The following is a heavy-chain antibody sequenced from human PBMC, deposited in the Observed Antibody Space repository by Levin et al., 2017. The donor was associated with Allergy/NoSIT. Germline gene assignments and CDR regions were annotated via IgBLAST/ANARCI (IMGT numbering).Heavy chain of an antibody. CDR2: MYYSGSK. J-gene: IGHJ5*02. V-gene: IGHV4-59*02. Sequence: SQTLSLTCTVSGDSVKAPYWTWIRPPPGKGLEFLGYMYYSGSKDYNPSLGRRITMYVDMSKNEFSLRLASVTSADTDVYYCARGVFSHALEPHFDQWGQGILVTVSS. CDR1: GDSVKAPY. CDR3: ARGVFSHALEPHFDQ. D-gene: IGHD3-10*01.